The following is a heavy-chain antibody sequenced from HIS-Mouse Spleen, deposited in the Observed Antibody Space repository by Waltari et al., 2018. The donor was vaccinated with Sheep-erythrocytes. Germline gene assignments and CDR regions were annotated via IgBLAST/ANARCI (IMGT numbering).Heavy chain of an antibody. V-gene: IGHV3-30*18. J-gene: IGHJ2*01. CDR2: ISYDGSNK. D-gene: IGHD1-1*01. CDR1: GFTFRSYG. CDR3: AKVRTVNYWYFDL. Sequence: QVQLVESGGGVVQPGRSLRLPCAASGFTFRSYGRHWVRQAPGKGLEWVAVISYDGSNKYYADSVKGRFTISRDNSKNTLYLQMNSLRAEDTAVYYCAKVRTVNYWYFDLWGRGTLVTVSS.